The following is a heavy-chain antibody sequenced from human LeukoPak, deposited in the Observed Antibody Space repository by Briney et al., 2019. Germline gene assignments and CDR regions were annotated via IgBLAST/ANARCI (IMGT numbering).Heavy chain of an antibody. CDR1: GGSISSSTYY. D-gene: IGHD1-26*01. CDR2: ISYSGST. V-gene: IGHV4-39*07. J-gene: IGHJ5*02. Sequence: SETLSLTCAVSGGSISSSTYYWVWIRQPPGTGLEWIGSISYSGSTYYNPSLKSRVTISVDTSKNQFSLKLSSVTAADTAVYYCARDTIVGATRWFDPWGQGTLVTVSS. CDR3: ARDTIVGATRWFDP.